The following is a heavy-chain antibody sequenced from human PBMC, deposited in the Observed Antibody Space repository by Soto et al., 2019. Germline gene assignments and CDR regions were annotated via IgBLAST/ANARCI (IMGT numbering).Heavy chain of an antibody. Sequence: QVQLQESGPGLVKPSQTLSLTCTVSGGSINSGDYDWSWVRQLPGEGLEWIGFISYCGSTCYNPSLESRVTISLDTSKNQFSLELNSVTAADSAVYYCAREVSPNSRGWYTVLVRWFDPWGQGTLVTVSS. D-gene: IGHD6-19*01. J-gene: IGHJ5*02. CDR1: GGSINSGDYD. V-gene: IGHV4-31*03. CDR2: ISYCGST. CDR3: AREVSPNSRGWYTVLVRWFDP.